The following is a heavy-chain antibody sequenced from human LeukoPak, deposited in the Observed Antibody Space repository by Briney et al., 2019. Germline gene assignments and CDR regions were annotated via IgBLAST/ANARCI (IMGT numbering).Heavy chain of an antibody. Sequence: SETLSLTCAVYGGSFSGYYWSWIRQPPGKGLEWIGEINHSGSTNYNPSLKSRVTISVDTSKNQFSLKLSSVTAADTAVYYCASGYGAYAFDIWGQGTMVTVSS. V-gene: IGHV4-34*01. D-gene: IGHD3-16*01. CDR3: ASGYGAYAFDI. J-gene: IGHJ3*02. CDR2: INHSGST. CDR1: GGSFSGYY.